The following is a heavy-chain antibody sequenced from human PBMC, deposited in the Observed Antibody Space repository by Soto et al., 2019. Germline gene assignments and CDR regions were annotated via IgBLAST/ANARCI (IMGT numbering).Heavy chain of an antibody. J-gene: IGHJ4*02. D-gene: IGHD4-17*01. CDR1: GGSISSYY. Sequence: SETLSLTCTVSGGSISSYYWSWIRQPPGKGLEWIGYIYYSGSTNYNPSLKSRVTISVDTPKNQFSLKLSSVTAADTAVYYCARTIYGGLFDYWGQGTLVTVSS. V-gene: IGHV4-59*01. CDR2: IYYSGST. CDR3: ARTIYGGLFDY.